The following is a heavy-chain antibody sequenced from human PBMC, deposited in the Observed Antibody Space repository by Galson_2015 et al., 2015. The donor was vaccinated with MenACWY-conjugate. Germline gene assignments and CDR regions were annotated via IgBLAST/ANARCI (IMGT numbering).Heavy chain of an antibody. D-gene: IGHD5-12*01. Sequence: SLRLSCAASGFTFSRYAMHWVRQAPGKGLEWVAVIWYDGSKTYYADSVKGRFTISRDNSKNTAYLQMNSLGAEDTAIYYCFAINSGIDYWGQGTLVTVSS. CDR2: IWYDGSKT. CDR3: FAINSGIDY. CDR1: GFTFSRYA. J-gene: IGHJ4*02. V-gene: IGHV3-33*01.